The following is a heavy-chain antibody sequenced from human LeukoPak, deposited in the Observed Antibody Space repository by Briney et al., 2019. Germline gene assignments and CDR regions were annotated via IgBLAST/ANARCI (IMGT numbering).Heavy chain of an antibody. CDR2: INWNGGST. CDR3: ARARGYCSSTSCSFNY. J-gene: IGHJ4*02. V-gene: IGHV3-20*04. Sequence: SGGSLRLSCAASGFTFDDYGMSWVRQAPGKGLEWVSGINWNGGSTGYADSVKGRFTISRDNAKNSLYLQMNSLRAEDTALYYCARARGYCSSTSCSFNYWGQGTLVTVSS. D-gene: IGHD2-2*01. CDR1: GFTFDDYG.